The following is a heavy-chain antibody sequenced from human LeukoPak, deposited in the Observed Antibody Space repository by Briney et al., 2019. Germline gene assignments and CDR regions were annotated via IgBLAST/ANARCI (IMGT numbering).Heavy chain of an antibody. CDR1: GFTFSSYA. Sequence: PGGSLRLSCAASGFTFSSYAMSRVRQAPGKGLEWVSAISGSGGSTYYADSVKGRFTISRDNSKNTLFLQMNSLRAEDTAVYYCVKDRGGLLAAAGIFDYWGQGTLVTVSS. D-gene: IGHD6-13*01. CDR2: ISGSGGST. J-gene: IGHJ4*02. V-gene: IGHV3-23*01. CDR3: VKDRGGLLAAAGIFDY.